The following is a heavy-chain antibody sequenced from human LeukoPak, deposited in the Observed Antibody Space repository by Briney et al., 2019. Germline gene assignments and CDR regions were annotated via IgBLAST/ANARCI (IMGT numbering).Heavy chain of an antibody. CDR3: ARLSSTTTILDY. D-gene: IGHD2-2*01. CDR1: GGSISSRNNY. V-gene: IGHV4-39*01. J-gene: IGHJ4*02. Sequence: PSETLSLTCTVSGGSISSRNNYWGWIRQPPGKGLEWIGSIYYSGSTNYNPSLKSRVTISVDTSKNQFSLKLSSVTAADTAVYYCARLSSTTTILDYWGQGTLVTVSS. CDR2: IYYSGST.